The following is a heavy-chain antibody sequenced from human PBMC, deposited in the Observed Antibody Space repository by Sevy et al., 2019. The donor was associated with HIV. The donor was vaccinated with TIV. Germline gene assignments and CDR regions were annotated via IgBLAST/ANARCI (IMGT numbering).Heavy chain of an antibody. CDR2: IKSKTDGGTT. Sequence: GGSLRLSCAASGFTFSNAWMSWVRQAPGKGLEWVGRIKSKTDGGTTDYAAPVKGRFTISRDDSKNTLYLQMNSLKTEDTAVYYCTTGLYEWFGELRFGKYYYGMDVWGQGTTVTVSS. CDR1: GFTFSNAW. J-gene: IGHJ6*02. CDR3: TTGLYEWFGELRFGKYYYGMDV. V-gene: IGHV3-15*01. D-gene: IGHD3-10*01.